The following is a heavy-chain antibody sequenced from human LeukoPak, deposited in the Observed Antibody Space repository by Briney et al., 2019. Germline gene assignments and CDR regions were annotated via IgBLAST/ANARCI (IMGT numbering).Heavy chain of an antibody. V-gene: IGHV4-39*01. CDR2: IYYSGST. CDR1: GGSISSSSYY. Sequence: SETLSLTRTVSGGSISSSSYYWGWIRQPPGKGLEWIGSIYYSGSTYYNPSLKSRVTISVDTSKNQFSLKLSSVTAADTAVYYCASVNSSSWSSVFDYWGQGTLVTVSS. J-gene: IGHJ4*02. D-gene: IGHD6-13*01. CDR3: ASVNSSSWSSVFDY.